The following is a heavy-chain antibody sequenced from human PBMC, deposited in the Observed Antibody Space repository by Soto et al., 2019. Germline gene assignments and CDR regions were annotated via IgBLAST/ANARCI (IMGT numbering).Heavy chain of an antibody. D-gene: IGHD1-7*01. CDR2: IYYSGST. V-gene: IGHV4-39*01. CDR1: GGSISSSSYY. Sequence: QLQLQESGPGLVKPSETLSLTCTVSGGSISSSSYYWGWIRQPPGKGLEWIGSIYYSGSTYYNPSLKSRVTISVDTSKNQFSLKLSSVTAADTAVYYCARPRYNWNYEDYYFDYWGQGTLVTVSS. CDR3: ARPRYNWNYEDYYFDY. J-gene: IGHJ4*02.